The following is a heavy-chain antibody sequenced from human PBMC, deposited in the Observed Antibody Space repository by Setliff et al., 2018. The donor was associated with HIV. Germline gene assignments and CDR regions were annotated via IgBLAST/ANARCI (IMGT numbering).Heavy chain of an antibody. CDR3: ASHAKTVDTGLFDY. V-gene: IGHV1-46*01. CDR1: AYSFSRYG. J-gene: IGHJ4*02. D-gene: IGHD3-9*01. CDR2: INPTAGST. Sequence: ASVKVSCKASAYSFSRYGISWVRQAPGQGFEWLGVINPTAGSTTLEQKFQGGLTLTRDASTETVYMELTSLRSGDTAVYYCASHAKTVDTGLFDYWGQGTQVTVSS.